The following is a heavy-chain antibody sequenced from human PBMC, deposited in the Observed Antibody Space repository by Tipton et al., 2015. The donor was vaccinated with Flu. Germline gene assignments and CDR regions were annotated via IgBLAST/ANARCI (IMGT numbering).Heavy chain of an antibody. CDR2: IYTSGST. Sequence: TLSLTCTVSGGSISSYYWSWIRQPAGKGLEWIGRIYTSGSTNYNPSLKGRVTMSVATSKNQFSLKLSSVTAADTAVYYCARDGNYDFGSGYYDYYYMDVWGKGTTVTVSS. V-gene: IGHV4-4*07. CDR3: ARDGNYDFGSGYYDYYYMDV. J-gene: IGHJ6*03. D-gene: IGHD3-3*01. CDR1: GGSISSYY.